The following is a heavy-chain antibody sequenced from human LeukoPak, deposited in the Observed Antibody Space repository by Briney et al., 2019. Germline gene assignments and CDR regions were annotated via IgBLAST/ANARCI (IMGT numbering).Heavy chain of an antibody. J-gene: IGHJ5*02. Sequence: SVKVSCKASGGTFSSYAISWVRQAPGQGLEWMGRIIPILGIANYAQKFQGRVTITADKSTSTAYMELSSLRSEDTAVYYCARGGYFAPFDPWGQGTLVTVSS. D-gene: IGHD3-9*01. CDR3: ARGGYFAPFDP. CDR1: GGTFSSYA. CDR2: IIPILGIA. V-gene: IGHV1-69*04.